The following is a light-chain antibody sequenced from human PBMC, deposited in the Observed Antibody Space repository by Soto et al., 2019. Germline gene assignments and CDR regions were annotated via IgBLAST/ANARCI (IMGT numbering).Light chain of an antibody. CDR3: QQRSNWPPSIT. J-gene: IGKJ5*01. CDR1: QSVTTY. Sequence: IVLTQSPATLSLYTGKRANISCRAIQSVTTYLAWYQQKPGQAPRLRIYDASDRATGIPARFSGSGSGTDFTLTISSLEPEDFAVYYCQQRSNWPPSITFGQVTRLEIK. CDR2: DAS. V-gene: IGKV3-11*01.